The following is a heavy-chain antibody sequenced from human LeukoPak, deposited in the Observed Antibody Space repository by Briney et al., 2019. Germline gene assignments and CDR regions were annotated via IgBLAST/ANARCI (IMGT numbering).Heavy chain of an antibody. V-gene: IGHV4-30-2*01. Sequence: PSETLSLTCAVSGGSISSGGYSWSWIRQPPGKGLEWIGYIYHSGSTYYNPSLKSRVTISVDRSKNQFSLKLSSVTAADTALYYCARLDGGYDFWNGYPRAYFDFWGQGTLVTVSS. D-gene: IGHD3-3*01. CDR3: ARLDGGYDFWNGYPRAYFDF. CDR2: IYHSGST. CDR1: GGSISSGGYS. J-gene: IGHJ4*02.